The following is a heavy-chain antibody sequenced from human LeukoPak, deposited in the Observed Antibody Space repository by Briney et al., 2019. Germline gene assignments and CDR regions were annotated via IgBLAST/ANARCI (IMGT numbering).Heavy chain of an antibody. Sequence: PSGGSLRLSCTASGFTFGDYAMSWVRQAPGKGLEWVSVIYSGGTTYYTDSVKGRFTISRDNSKNTLYLQMNSLRAEDTAVYYCARGRYCSGGSCYGPLDYWGQGTLVPVSS. D-gene: IGHD2-15*01. J-gene: IGHJ4*02. CDR3: ARGRYCSGGSCYGPLDY. V-gene: IGHV3-66*01. CDR1: GFTFGDYA. CDR2: IYSGGTT.